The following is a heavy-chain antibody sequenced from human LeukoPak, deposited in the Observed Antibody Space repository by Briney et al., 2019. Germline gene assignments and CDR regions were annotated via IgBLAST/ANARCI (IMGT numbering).Heavy chain of an antibody. CDR2: INHSGST. CDR1: GKSFSDDY. D-gene: IGHD3-22*01. Sequence: PSETLSLTCAVYGKSFSDDYWSWIRQPPGKGLEWIGEINHSGSTNQNPSLKSRVTISVDTSKNQFSLKLSSVTAADTAVYYCARGGRDSSANWFDPWGRGTPVTVSS. J-gene: IGHJ5*02. CDR3: ARGGRDSSANWFDP. V-gene: IGHV4-34*01.